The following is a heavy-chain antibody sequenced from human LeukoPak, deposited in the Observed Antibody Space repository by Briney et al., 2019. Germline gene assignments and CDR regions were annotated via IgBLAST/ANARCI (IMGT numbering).Heavy chain of an antibody. CDR2: ISCDGSNK. J-gene: IGHJ4*02. V-gene: IGHV3-30-3*01. CDR1: GFTFSSYA. CDR3: ARDKDEALDY. Sequence: PGRSLRLSCAASGFTFSSYAMHWVRQAPGKGLEWVAVISCDGSNKYYADSVKGRFTISRDNSKNTLYLQMNSLRAEDTAVYYCARDKDEALDYWGQGTLVTVSS.